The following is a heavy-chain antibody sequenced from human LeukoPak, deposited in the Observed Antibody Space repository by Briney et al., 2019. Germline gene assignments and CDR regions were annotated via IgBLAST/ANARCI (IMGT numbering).Heavy chain of an antibody. V-gene: IGHV4-59*01. D-gene: IGHD1-26*01. Sequence: SETLSLTCTVSGGSISTYYWSWIRQSPGKGLEWIGYIYYTGSTSYNPSLRSRVTMSADTSKNQFSLKLSSVTAADTAVYYCARDEGSGSYTAHFDYWGQGTLVTVSS. J-gene: IGHJ4*02. CDR2: IYYTGST. CDR3: ARDEGSGSYTAHFDY. CDR1: GGSISTYY.